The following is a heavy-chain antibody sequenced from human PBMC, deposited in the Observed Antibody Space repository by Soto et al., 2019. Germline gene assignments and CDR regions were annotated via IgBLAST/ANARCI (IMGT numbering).Heavy chain of an antibody. D-gene: IGHD3-22*01. CDR3: ARVDYYDSSGHHYYFDY. CDR1: GGSISSGGYS. J-gene: IGHJ4*02. V-gene: IGHV4-30-2*01. CDR2: IYHSGST. Sequence: PSETLSLTCAVSGGSISSGGYSWSWIRQPPGKGLEWIGYIYHSGSTYYNPSLKSRVTISVDRSKNQFSLKLSSVTAADTAVYYCARVDYYDSSGHHYYFDYWGQGTLVTVS.